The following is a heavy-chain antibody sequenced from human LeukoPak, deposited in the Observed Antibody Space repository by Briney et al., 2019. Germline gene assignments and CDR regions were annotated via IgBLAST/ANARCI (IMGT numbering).Heavy chain of an antibody. V-gene: IGHV4-61*02. CDR2: IYTTGST. D-gene: IGHD6-6*01. J-gene: IGHJ6*03. Sequence: SETLSLTCTVSGGSISSGSYYWSWIRQPAGKGLEWIGRIYTTGSTNYNPSLKSRVTISVDTSKNQFSLKLSSVTAADTAVYYCASYSSSKVDYYYYYMDVWGKGTTDTVSS. CDR1: GGSISSGSYY. CDR3: ASYSSSKVDYYYYYMDV.